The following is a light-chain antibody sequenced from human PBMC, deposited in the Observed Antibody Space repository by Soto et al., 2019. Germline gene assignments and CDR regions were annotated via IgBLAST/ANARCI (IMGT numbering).Light chain of an antibody. J-gene: IGKJ4*01. CDR1: QSVNNN. CDR2: DTS. Sequence: EVVMTQSPALLSVSPGERVTLSCRASQSVNNNLAWYQQQPGQAPRLLIYDTSSRATGVPARFSGSGSGTEFTLTISSLKAEDFAVYYCQQRSNWPPLTFGGGTKVEIK. CDR3: QQRSNWPPLT. V-gene: IGKV3-15*01.